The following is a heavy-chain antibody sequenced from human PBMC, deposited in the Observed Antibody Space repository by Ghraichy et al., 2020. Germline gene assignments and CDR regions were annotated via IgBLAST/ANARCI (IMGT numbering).Heavy chain of an antibody. D-gene: IGHD3-16*01. CDR2: MRNKVYGYTK. CDR1: GFILSDHY. V-gene: IGHV3-72*01. J-gene: IGHJ4*02. Sequence: GESLNISCAASGFILSDHYMDWFRQAPGKGLEWVARMRNKVYGYTKEYAASVGGRFTVSRDDSQNFLSLQMNSLKIEDTAVYYCGRDSMRWGGFDSWGQGTLVTVSS. CDR3: GRDSMRWGGFDS.